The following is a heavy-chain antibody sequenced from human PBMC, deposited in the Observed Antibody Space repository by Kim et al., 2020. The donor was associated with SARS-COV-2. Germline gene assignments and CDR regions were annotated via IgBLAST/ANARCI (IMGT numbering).Heavy chain of an antibody. D-gene: IGHD5-12*01. Sequence: ASVKVSCKTSGYTLTNYDIHWVRQAPGQGLEWMGKIKPSGGTTTFAPKFQGRVTMASDTSTTTVYMQLTSLTSEDTAVYYCARDWYGYNFDYWGQVTPVT. J-gene: IGHJ4*02. CDR1: GYTLTNYD. CDR2: IKPSGGTT. V-gene: IGHV1-46*01. CDR3: ARDWYGYNFDY.